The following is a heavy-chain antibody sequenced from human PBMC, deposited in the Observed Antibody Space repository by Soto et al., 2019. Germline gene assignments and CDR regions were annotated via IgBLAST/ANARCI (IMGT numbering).Heavy chain of an antibody. V-gene: IGHV3-73*02. CDR2: IRSRPNNYAT. J-gene: IGHJ4*02. CDR1: GFTFSASA. D-gene: IGHD3-22*01. CDR3: TRLYERPDY. Sequence: EVQLVESGGGLVQPGGSLKLSCAASGFTFSASAIHWVRQASGKGLEWVGRIRSRPNNYATAYAASVRGRFTVSRDDSKNTAYLQMNSLNTEDTAVYYCTRLYERPDYWGQGTLVTVSS.